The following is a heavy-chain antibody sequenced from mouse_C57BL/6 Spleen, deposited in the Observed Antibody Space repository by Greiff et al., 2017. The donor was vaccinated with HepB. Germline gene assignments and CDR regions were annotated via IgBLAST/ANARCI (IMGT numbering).Heavy chain of an antibody. D-gene: IGHD1-1*01. CDR1: GFSFNTYA. J-gene: IGHJ2*01. CDR3: VRDYYGSSYVGFDY. Sequence: EVQLQQSGGGLVQPKGSLKLSCAASGFSFNTYAMNWVRQAPGKGLEWVARIRSKSNNYATYYADSVKDRFTISRDDSESMLYLQMNNLKTEDTAMYYCVRDYYGSSYVGFDYWGQGTTLTVSS. CDR2: IRSKSNNYAT. V-gene: IGHV10-1*01.